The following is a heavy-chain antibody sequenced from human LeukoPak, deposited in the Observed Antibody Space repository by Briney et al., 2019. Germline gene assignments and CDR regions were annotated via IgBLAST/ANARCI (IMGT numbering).Heavy chain of an antibody. V-gene: IGHV4-34*01. J-gene: IGHJ4*02. D-gene: IGHD3-16*01. Sequence: SETLSLTCAVYGGSFSGYYWSWIRQPPGKGREWIGEINHSGSTNYNPSLKSRVTISVDTSKNQFSLKLSSVTAADTAVYYCARRGTKGYAYWGQGNLVTVSS. CDR3: ARRGTKGYAY. CDR1: GGSFSGYY. CDR2: INHSGST.